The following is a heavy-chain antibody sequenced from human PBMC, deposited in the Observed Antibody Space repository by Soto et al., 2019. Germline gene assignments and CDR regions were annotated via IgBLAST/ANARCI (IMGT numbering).Heavy chain of an antibody. Sequence: GFLRLSGAASGLSLSSYSMNWVRQAPGKGLEWVSSISSSSSYIYYADSVKGRFTISRDNAKNSLYLQMNSLRAEDTAVYYCARGGVTTLNFDYWGQGTLVTVYS. CDR2: ISSSSSYI. V-gene: IGHV3-21*01. J-gene: IGHJ4*02. CDR1: GLSLSSYS. CDR3: ARGGVTTLNFDY. D-gene: IGHD4-17*01.